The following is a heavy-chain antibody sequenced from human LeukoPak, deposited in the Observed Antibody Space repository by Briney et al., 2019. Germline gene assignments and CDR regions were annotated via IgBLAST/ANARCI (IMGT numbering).Heavy chain of an antibody. Sequence: ASVKVSCKASGYTFTSYYMHWVRHAPGQGLEWMGIINPSGGSTSYAQKFQGRVTMTRDTSTSTVYMELSGLSSEDTAVYYCARDLQMNYYDSSGYYSHDAFDIWGQGTMVTVSS. D-gene: IGHD3-22*01. CDR2: INPSGGST. CDR1: GYTFTSYY. V-gene: IGHV1-46*01. J-gene: IGHJ3*02. CDR3: ARDLQMNYYDSSGYYSHDAFDI.